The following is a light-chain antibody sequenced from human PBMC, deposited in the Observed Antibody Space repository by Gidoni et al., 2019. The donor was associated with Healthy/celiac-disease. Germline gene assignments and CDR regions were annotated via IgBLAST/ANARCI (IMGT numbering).Light chain of an antibody. V-gene: IGKV3-11*01. CDR1: QSVSNY. CDR2: DAS. J-gene: IGKJ5*01. Sequence: EIVFTQSPATLSLSPGERATLSCRASQSVSNYLAWYQQKPGQAPRLLIYDASNRATGIPARFSGSGSGTDFTLTISSLEPEDFAVYYCQQRSNWPVFGQGTRLEIK. CDR3: QQRSNWPV.